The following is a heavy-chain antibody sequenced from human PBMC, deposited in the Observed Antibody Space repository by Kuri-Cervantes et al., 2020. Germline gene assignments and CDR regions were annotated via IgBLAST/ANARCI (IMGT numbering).Heavy chain of an antibody. V-gene: IGHV4-4*02. Sequence: SQTLSLTCAVSGGSISSSNWWSWVRQPPGKGLEWIGYIYYSGSTYYNPSLKSLVTISVDTSKNQFSLKLSSVTAADTAVYYCAKAGYSSGWYSKAFDIWGQGTMVTVSS. J-gene: IGHJ3*02. CDR3: AKAGYSSGWYSKAFDI. D-gene: IGHD6-19*01. CDR1: GGSISSSNW. CDR2: IYYSGST.